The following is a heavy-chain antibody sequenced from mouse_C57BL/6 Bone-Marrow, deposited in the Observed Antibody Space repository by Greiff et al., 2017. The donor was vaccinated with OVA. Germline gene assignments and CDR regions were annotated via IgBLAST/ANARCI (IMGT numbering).Heavy chain of an antibody. Sequence: EVKLEESGGGLVQPGGSMKLSCAASGFTFTDSWMDWVRQSPEKGLEWVAEIRNKDNNPATYYAESVKGRFTISRDDSKSSVYLQMNSLRAEDTGIYYCTRKEGFAYWGQGTLVTVSA. V-gene: IGHV6-6*01. CDR1: GFTFTDSW. CDR2: IRNKDNNPAT. CDR3: TRKEGFAY. J-gene: IGHJ3*01.